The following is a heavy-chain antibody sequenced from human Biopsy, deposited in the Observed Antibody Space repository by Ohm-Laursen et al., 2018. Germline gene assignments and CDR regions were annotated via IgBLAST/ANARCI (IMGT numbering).Heavy chain of an antibody. Sequence: SETLSLTCAVSGGSISSFYWTWIRQPPGKGPEWIGDISDSGSTNYKPSLKSRVIISVGTSKNQFSLNLSSVTAADTAVYYCARRGSGGRSFDHWGQGTLVTVSS. CDR3: ARRGSGGRSFDH. CDR1: GGSISSFY. J-gene: IGHJ4*02. D-gene: IGHD2-15*01. V-gene: IGHV4-59*08. CDR2: ISDSGST.